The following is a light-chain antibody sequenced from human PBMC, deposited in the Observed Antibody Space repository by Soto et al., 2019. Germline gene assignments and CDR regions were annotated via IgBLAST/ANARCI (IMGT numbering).Light chain of an antibody. CDR2: PAT. CDR1: QSIRRY. Sequence: DIQMTQSPSSLSASVGDRVTITCGASQSIRRYLNWYQQKPGKAPKLLIYPATSLQSGVPSRFSGSGSGTDFTLSISGLQPEDFETYYCQQSYSNPWTFGQGTKVDIK. V-gene: IGKV1-39*01. CDR3: QQSYSNPWT. J-gene: IGKJ1*01.